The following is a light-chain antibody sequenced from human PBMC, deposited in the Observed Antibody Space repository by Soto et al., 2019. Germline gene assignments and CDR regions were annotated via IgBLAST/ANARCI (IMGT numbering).Light chain of an antibody. J-gene: IGKJ4*01. CDR2: GAS. V-gene: IGKV3-20*01. CDR1: QIVSSTY. CDR3: QQYGVTPPNT. Sequence: EIVLTQSPGTLSLSPGERATLSCRASQIVSSTYLAWFQQEPGQAPRLLIYGASTRATGIPDRFSGSGSGTDFTLTISGLEPEDFALYYCQQYGVTPPNTFGGGTKVEV.